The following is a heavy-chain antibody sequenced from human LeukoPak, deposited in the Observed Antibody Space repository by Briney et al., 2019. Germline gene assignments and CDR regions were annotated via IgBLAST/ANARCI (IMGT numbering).Heavy chain of an antibody. CDR1: GFTFSNAW. CDR3: TTDPPRYCSSTSCYYGY. V-gene: IGHV3-15*01. CDR2: LKSKFDGETT. D-gene: IGHD2-2*01. J-gene: IGHJ4*02. Sequence: GGSLRLSCAASGFTFSNAWMSWVRQAPGKGLEWVGRLKSKFDGETTQYAAPVKGRFTISRDDSKNTLYLQMNSLKTEDTAVYYCTTDPPRYCSSTSCYYGYWGQGTLVTVSS.